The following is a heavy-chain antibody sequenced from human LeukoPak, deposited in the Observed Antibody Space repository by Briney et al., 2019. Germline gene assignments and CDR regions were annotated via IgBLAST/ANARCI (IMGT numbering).Heavy chain of an antibody. Sequence: GGSLRLSCAASGFIFSSHGMNWARQAPGKGLEWVSGISPSGDFTYYADSVKGRFTISRDNSKNTLYLQMNLRADDTAVYYCAKSFRSGWYRGVIDYWGQGTLVTVSS. J-gene: IGHJ4*02. CDR3: AKSFRSGWYRGVIDY. D-gene: IGHD6-13*01. V-gene: IGHV3-23*01. CDR2: ISPSGDFT. CDR1: GFIFSSHG.